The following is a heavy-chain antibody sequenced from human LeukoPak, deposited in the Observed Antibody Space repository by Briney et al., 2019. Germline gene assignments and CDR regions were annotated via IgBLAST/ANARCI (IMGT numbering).Heavy chain of an antibody. J-gene: IGHJ4*02. Sequence: GGSLRLSCAASGFTFSSYGMHWVRQAPGKGLEWVAFIRYDGSNKYYADSVKGRFTISRDNSKNTLYLQMNSLGAEDTAVYYCAKDLTAGSGSYYTFFDYWGQGTLVTVSS. CDR3: AKDLTAGSGSYYTFFDY. CDR1: GFTFSSYG. CDR2: IRYDGSNK. D-gene: IGHD3-10*01. V-gene: IGHV3-30*02.